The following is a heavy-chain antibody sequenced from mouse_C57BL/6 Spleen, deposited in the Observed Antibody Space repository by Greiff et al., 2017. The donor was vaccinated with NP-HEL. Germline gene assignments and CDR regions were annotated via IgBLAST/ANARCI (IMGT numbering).Heavy chain of an antibody. CDR1: GYTFTSYW. CDR2: INPSSGYT. J-gene: IGHJ3*01. CDR3: ARSRAHDYDGAWFAY. Sequence: QVQLQQSGAELAKPGASVKLSCKASGYTFTSYWMHWVKQRPGQGLEWIGYINPSSGYTKYNQKFKDKATLTADKSSSTAYMQLSSLTYEDSAVYYCARSRAHDYDGAWFAYWGQGTLVTVSA. V-gene: IGHV1-7*01. D-gene: IGHD2-4*01.